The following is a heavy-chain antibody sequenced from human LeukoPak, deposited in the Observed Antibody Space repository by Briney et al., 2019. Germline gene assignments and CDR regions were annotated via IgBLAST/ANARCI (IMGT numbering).Heavy chain of an antibody. CDR3: ARQGFSVVVPAAFDY. J-gene: IGHJ4*02. CDR1: GYSFTSNW. D-gene: IGHD2-2*01. Sequence: GESLKISCKGSGYSFTSNWIGWVRQMPGKGLEWMGIIYPGDSDTRYSPSFQGQVTISADKSISTAYLQWSSLKASDTAMYYCARQGFSVVVPAAFDYWGQGTLVTVSS. V-gene: IGHV5-51*01. CDR2: IYPGDSDT.